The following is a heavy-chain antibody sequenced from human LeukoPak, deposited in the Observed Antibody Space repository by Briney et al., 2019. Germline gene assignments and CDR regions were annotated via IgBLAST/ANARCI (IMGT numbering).Heavy chain of an antibody. CDR1: GDSTNTYF. J-gene: IGHJ3*02. CDR2: IYYTGTT. Sequence: SETLSLTCTMSGDSTNTYFWSWIRQPPGKGLEWIGYIYYTGTTNYNPSLKSRVTISVDTSKNQFSLRLSSVTAADTAVYYCAREGDRRAFDIWGQGTMVTVSS. V-gene: IGHV4-59*12. CDR3: AREGDRRAFDI. D-gene: IGHD2-21*01.